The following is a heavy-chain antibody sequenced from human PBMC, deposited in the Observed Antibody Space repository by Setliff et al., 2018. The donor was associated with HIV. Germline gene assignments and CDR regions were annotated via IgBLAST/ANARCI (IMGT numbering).Heavy chain of an antibody. Sequence: ASVKVSCKASGFTSITYGITWVRQAPGQGLEWMGWISAYTGATNYAQKVQGRVSLTIDTSTNTAYMELRSLRFDDTAVYYCATVRDSSLSEYYFDYWGQGTLVTVSS. J-gene: IGHJ4*02. CDR3: ATVRDSSLSEYYFDY. D-gene: IGHD6-6*01. V-gene: IGHV1-18*01. CDR1: GFTSITYG. CDR2: ISAYTGAT.